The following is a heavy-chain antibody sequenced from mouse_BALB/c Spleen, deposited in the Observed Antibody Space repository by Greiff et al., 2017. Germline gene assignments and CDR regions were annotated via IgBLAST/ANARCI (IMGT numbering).Heavy chain of an antibody. V-gene: IGHV1-87*01. D-gene: IGHD1-1*01. Sequence: SGAELARPGASVKLSCKASGYTFTSYWMQWVKQRPGQGLEWIGAIYPGDGDTRYTQKFKGKATLTADKSSSTAYMQLSSLASEDSAVYYCANYYGSSYWYFDVWGAGTTVTVSS. CDR2: IYPGDGDT. J-gene: IGHJ1*01. CDR3: ANYYGSSYWYFDV. CDR1: GYTFTSYW.